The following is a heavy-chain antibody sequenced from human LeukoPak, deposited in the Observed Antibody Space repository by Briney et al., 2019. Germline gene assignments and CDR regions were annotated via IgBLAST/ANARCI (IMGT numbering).Heavy chain of an antibody. CDR3: ARVQLIVVVPAAMHRWFDP. J-gene: IGHJ5*02. CDR1: GGSISSYY. V-gene: IGHV4-59*01. Sequence: SETLSLTCTVSGGSISSYYWSWIRQPPGKGLEWIGYIYYSGSTNYNPSLKSRVTISVDTSKNQFSLKLSSVTAADTAVYYCARVQLIVVVPAAMHRWFDPWGQGTLVTVSS. CDR2: IYYSGST. D-gene: IGHD2-2*01.